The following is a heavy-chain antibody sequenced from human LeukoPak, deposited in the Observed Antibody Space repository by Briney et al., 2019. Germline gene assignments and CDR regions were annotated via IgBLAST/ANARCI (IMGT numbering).Heavy chain of an antibody. V-gene: IGHV1-46*01. CDR1: GYTFTSYY. J-gene: IGHJ4*02. CDR2: INPSGGST. D-gene: IGHD2-8*01. Sequence: ASVKVSCKASGYTFTSYYMHWVRQAPGQGLEWMGIINPSGGSTSYAQKFQGRVTMTRGTSTSTVYMELSSLRSEDTAVYYCARDYCTNGVCYPWTDWGQGTLVTVSS. CDR3: ARDYCTNGVCYPWTD.